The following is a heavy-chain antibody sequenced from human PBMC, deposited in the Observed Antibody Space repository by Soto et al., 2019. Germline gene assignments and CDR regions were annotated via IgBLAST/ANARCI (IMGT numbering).Heavy chain of an antibody. Sequence: TGGSLRLSCAASGFTFSDYYMSWIRQAPGKGLEWVSYISSSSSYTNYADSVKGRFTISRDNAKNSLYLQMNSLRAEDTAVYYCARDYYDSSGYYFDYWGQGTLVTVSS. V-gene: IGHV3-11*06. CDR1: GFTFSDYY. CDR3: ARDYYDSSGYYFDY. J-gene: IGHJ4*02. CDR2: ISSSSSYT. D-gene: IGHD3-22*01.